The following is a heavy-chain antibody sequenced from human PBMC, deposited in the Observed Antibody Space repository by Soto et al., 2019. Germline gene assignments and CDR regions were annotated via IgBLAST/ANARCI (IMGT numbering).Heavy chain of an antibody. D-gene: IGHD3-22*01. J-gene: IGHJ4*02. Sequence: SVKVSCKASGGTFSSYAISWVRQAPGQGLEWMGGIIPIFGTANYAQKFQGRVTITADESTSTAYMELSSLRSEDTAVYYCARDPSPYYDDSSGPSGYFDYWGQGTLVTVSS. CDR2: IIPIFGTA. CDR1: GGTFSSYA. CDR3: ARDPSPYYDDSSGPSGYFDY. V-gene: IGHV1-69*13.